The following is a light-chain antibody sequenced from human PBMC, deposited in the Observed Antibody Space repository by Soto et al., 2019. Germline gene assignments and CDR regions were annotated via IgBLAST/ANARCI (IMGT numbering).Light chain of an antibody. CDR2: TNN. CDR3: AVWDDSLNGVL. CDR1: SSNIGGNI. J-gene: IGLJ2*01. V-gene: IGLV1-44*01. Sequence: QSVLTQSPSTSGTPGQRVTISCSGSSSNIGGNIVNWYQQIPGTAPKLLIYTNNQRPSGIPDRFSGSKSGTSASLAISGLQSEDVADYYCAVWDDSLNGVLFGGGTKLTVL.